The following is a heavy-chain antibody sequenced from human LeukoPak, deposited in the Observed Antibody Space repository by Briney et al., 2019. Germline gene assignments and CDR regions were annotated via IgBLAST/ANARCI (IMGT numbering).Heavy chain of an antibody. CDR1: GFTFSSYS. CDR2: ISSSSSTI. Sequence: PGGSLRLSCAASGFTFSSYSMNWVRQAPGKGLEWVSYISSSSSTIYYADSVKGRLTISRDNAKNSLYLQMNSLRAEDTAVYYCARDGVLRYFDWLLYGYFDYWGQGTLVTVSS. D-gene: IGHD3-9*01. J-gene: IGHJ4*02. V-gene: IGHV3-48*01. CDR3: ARDGVLRYFDWLLYGYFDY.